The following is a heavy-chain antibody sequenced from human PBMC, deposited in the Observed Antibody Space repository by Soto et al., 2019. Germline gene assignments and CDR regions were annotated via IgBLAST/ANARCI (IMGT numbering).Heavy chain of an antibody. Sequence: EVQLLESGGGLVQPGGSLRLSCAASGFTFSSYAMSWVRQAPGKGLEWVSAISGSGGSTYYADSVKGRFTISRDNSKNTLYLQMNSLRAEDTAVYYCAKFLVATDDGAYYYHGMDVWGQGTTVTVSS. D-gene: IGHD5-12*01. V-gene: IGHV3-23*01. CDR1: GFTFSSYA. J-gene: IGHJ6*02. CDR3: AKFLVATDDGAYYYHGMDV. CDR2: ISGSGGST.